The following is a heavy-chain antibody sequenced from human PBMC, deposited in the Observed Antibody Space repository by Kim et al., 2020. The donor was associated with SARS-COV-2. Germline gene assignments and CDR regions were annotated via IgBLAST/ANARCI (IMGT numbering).Heavy chain of an antibody. Sequence: GGYLRLSCAASGFTFSDAWMSWVRQAPGKGLEWVGRIKSKTDGGTTDYAAPVKGRFTISRDDSKNTLYLQMDSLKTEDTAVYYCTTLRIAAGNFDYWGQGTLVTVSS. D-gene: IGHD6-25*01. CDR1: GFTFSDAW. J-gene: IGHJ4*02. CDR3: TTLRIAAGNFDY. V-gene: IGHV3-15*01. CDR2: IKSKTDGGTT.